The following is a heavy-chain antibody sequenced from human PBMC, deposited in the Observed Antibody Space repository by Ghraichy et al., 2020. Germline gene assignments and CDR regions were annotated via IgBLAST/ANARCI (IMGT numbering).Heavy chain of an antibody. Sequence: GGSLRLSCAASGFTFSDYSMHWVRQAPGKGLEWVSYIRSISDRIYYADSVKGRFTISRDNAKNSLYLQMNSLRDEDRAVYYCARGSGGWSFHFDNWGQGTLVTVSS. CDR2: IRSISDRI. J-gene: IGHJ4*02. CDR1: GFTFSDYS. V-gene: IGHV3-48*02. CDR3: ARGSGGWSFHFDN. D-gene: IGHD2-15*01.